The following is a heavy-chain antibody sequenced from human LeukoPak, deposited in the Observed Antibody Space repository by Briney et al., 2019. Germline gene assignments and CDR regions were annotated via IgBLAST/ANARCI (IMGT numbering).Heavy chain of an antibody. D-gene: IGHD5-18*01. J-gene: IGHJ6*02. CDR1: GYTFTSYY. Sequence: GASVKVSCKASGYTFTSYYMHWVRQAPGQGLERMGIINPSGGSTSYAQKFQGRVTMTRDTSTSTVYMELSSLRSEDTAVYYCARDLEGYSYGYYGMDVWGQGTTVTVSS. CDR2: INPSGGST. V-gene: IGHV1-46*01. CDR3: ARDLEGYSYGYYGMDV.